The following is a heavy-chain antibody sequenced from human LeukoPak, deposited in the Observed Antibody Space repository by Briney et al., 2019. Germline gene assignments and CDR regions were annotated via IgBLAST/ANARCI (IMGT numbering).Heavy chain of an antibody. V-gene: IGHV3-30*02. J-gene: IGHJ4*02. D-gene: IGHD6-19*01. CDR2: IRYDGSNK. CDR3: AKTARSSSGWFDY. Sequence: GGSLRLSCAASGFTFSSYGMHWVRQAPGKGLEWVAFIRYDGSNKYYADSVKGRFTISRDNSKNTLYLQMNSLRAEDTAVYYCAKTARSSSGWFDYWGQGTLVTVSS. CDR1: GFTFSSYG.